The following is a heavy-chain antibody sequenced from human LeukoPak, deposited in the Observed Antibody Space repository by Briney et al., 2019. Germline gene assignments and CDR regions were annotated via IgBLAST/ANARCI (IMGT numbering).Heavy chain of an antibody. CDR2: IKQDGSEK. CDR3: ARADCSSTSCFQFDY. D-gene: IGHD2-2*01. V-gene: IGHV3-7*03. CDR1: GFTFSSYW. J-gene: IGHJ4*02. Sequence: GGSLRLSCAASGFTFSSYWMSWVRQAPGKGLEWVANIKQDGSEKYYVDSVKGRFTISRDNAENSLYLQMNSLRAEDTAVYYCARADCSSTSCFQFDYWGQGTLVTVSS.